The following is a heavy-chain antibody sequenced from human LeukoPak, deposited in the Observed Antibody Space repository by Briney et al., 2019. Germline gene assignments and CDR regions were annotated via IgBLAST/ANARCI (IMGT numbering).Heavy chain of an antibody. V-gene: IGHV1-8*01. Sequence: ASVKVSCKASGYTFTSYDINWVRQATGQGLEWMGWMNPNSGNTGYAQKFQGRVTMTRSTSISTAYMELSSLRSEDTAVYYCARGHHCSGGSCYSWFDPWGQGTLVTVSS. CDR2: MNPNSGNT. CDR1: GYTFTSYD. CDR3: ARGHHCSGGSCYSWFDP. J-gene: IGHJ5*02. D-gene: IGHD2-15*01.